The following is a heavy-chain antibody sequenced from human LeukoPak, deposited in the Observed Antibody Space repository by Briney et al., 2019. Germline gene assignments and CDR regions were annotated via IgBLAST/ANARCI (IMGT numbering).Heavy chain of an antibody. CDR3: ASLRGAYGSGDYFDY. CDR2: IIPIFGTA. D-gene: IGHD5-12*01. V-gene: IGHV1-69*05. J-gene: IGHJ4*02. CDR1: GGTFSSYA. Sequence: SVKVSCKASGGTFSSYAISWVRQAPGQGLEWMGRIIPIFGTANYAQKFQGRVTMTRDTSTSTVYMELSSLRSEDTAVYYCASLRGAYGSGDYFDYWGQGTLVTVSS.